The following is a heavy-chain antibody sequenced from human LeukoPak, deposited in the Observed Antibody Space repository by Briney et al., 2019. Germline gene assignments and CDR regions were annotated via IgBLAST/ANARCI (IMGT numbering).Heavy chain of an antibody. J-gene: IGHJ3*02. CDR1: CGSISSYY. CDR2: IYYSGST. Sequence: SETLSLTCTVSCGSISSYYWSWIRQPPGKGLEGIVYIYYSGSTNSNPSLKSRVTISVDTSKNQFSLKLSSVTAADAAEYYCARDDHDFWSETSHAFDIWGQGTMVTVSS. CDR3: ARDDHDFWSETSHAFDI. D-gene: IGHD3-3*01. V-gene: IGHV4-59*12.